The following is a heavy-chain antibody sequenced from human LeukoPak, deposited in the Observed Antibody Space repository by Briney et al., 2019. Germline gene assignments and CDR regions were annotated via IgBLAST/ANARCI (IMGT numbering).Heavy chain of an antibody. V-gene: IGHV3-48*03. J-gene: IGHJ4*02. CDR2: ISSSGTTI. CDR3: ARVYGDYEYYFDY. Sequence: PGGSLRLSCAASGFTFSNYEMNWVRQAPGVGLEWVSYISSSGTTIYYADSVKGRFTISRDNAKNSLYLQMNSLKAEDTALYYCARVYGDYEYYFDYWGQGTLVTVSS. CDR1: GFTFSNYE. D-gene: IGHD4-17*01.